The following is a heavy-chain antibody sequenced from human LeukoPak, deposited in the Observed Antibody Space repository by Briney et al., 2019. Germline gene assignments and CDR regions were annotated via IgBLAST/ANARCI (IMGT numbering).Heavy chain of an antibody. Sequence: SETLSLTCSVSGGSIRNYYWSWIRQPPGKGLEWIGYIYHSGTTNYNASLKSRVTISVDTSKNEFSLKLSSVTAADTAVYYCVRQSAATGTHWFDPWGQGTLVTVSS. CDR2: IYHSGTT. V-gene: IGHV4-59*08. J-gene: IGHJ5*02. D-gene: IGHD6-13*01. CDR3: VRQSAATGTHWFDP. CDR1: GGSIRNYY.